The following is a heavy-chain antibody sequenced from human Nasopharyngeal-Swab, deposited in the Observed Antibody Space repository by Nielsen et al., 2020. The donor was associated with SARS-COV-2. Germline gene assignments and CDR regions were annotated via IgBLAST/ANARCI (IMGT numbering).Heavy chain of an antibody. CDR1: GYTFTSYY. Sequence: ASVKVSCKASGYTFTSYYMHWVRQAPGQGLEWMGIINPSGGSTNYAQKFQGRVTITADKSTSTAYMELSSLRSEDTAVYYCARDFYDILTGYYTRWFDPWGQGTLVTVSS. CDR3: ARDFYDILTGYYTRWFDP. J-gene: IGHJ5*02. CDR2: INPSGGST. V-gene: IGHV1-46*01. D-gene: IGHD3-9*01.